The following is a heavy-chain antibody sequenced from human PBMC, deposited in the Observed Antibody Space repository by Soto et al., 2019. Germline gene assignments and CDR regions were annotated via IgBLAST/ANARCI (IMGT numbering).Heavy chain of an antibody. J-gene: IGHJ3*02. CDR2: ISWNSGRE. D-gene: IGHD3-3*01. V-gene: IGHV3-9*01. CDR1: GFTFDDYA. Sequence: EVLLVESGGGLVQPGRSLRLSCAASGFTFDDYAIHWVRQTPGKGLEWVSGISWNSGREDYRDSVKGRFIISRDNSKNSLYLQMNSLRPEDTAMYYCAKDMSSPTLEWPDAFDMWGLGTMVTVS. CDR3: AKDMSSPTLEWPDAFDM.